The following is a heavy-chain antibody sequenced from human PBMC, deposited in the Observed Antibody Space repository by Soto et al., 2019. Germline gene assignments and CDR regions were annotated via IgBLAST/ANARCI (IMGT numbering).Heavy chain of an antibody. CDR3: AHRQVGWLVLDY. CDR2: IYWDDDK. D-gene: IGHD3-22*01. CDR1: GFSLSTSGVG. V-gene: IGHV2-5*02. Sequence: QITLKESGPTLVKPTQTLTLTCTFSGFSLSTSGVGVGWIRQPPGKALEWLALIYWDDDKRYSPSLKSRLTITKDTSKNQVVLTMTNMDPVDTARYYCAHRQVGWLVLDYWRQGSLVTVSS. J-gene: IGHJ4*02.